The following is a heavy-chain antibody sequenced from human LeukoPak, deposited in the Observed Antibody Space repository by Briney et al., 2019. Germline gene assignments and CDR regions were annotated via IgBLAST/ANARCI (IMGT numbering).Heavy chain of an antibody. D-gene: IGHD1-26*01. Sequence: GGSLTLSCAASGFKFDDYGMTWVRQVPGEGLEWVSGISWNGGSTGYVDSVKGRFTISRDNAKNCLYLQMSSLRGEDTALYYCARGSGSYATYFDFWSQGTLVTVSS. CDR1: GFKFDDYG. J-gene: IGHJ4*02. CDR3: ARGSGSYATYFDF. V-gene: IGHV3-20*04. CDR2: ISWNGGST.